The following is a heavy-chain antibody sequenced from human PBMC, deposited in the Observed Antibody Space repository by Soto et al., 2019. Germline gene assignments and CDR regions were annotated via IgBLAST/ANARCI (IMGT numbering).Heavy chain of an antibody. CDR2: INPNSGGT. CDR3: AREEGSLWFGELLYAPPAYGMDV. Sequence: GASVKVSCKASGYTFTGYYMHWVRQAPGQGLEWMGWINPNSGGTNYAQKFQGWVTMTRDTSISTAYMELSRLRSDDTAVYYCAREEGSLWFGELLYAPPAYGMDVWGQGTTVTVSS. D-gene: IGHD3-10*01. J-gene: IGHJ6*02. CDR1: GYTFTGYY. V-gene: IGHV1-2*04.